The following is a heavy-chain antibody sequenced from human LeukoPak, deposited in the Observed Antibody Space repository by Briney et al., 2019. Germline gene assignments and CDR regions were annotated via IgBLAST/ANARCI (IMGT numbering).Heavy chain of an antibody. CDR3: ARALPITLVRGIIGY. CDR1: GYTFRDYY. V-gene: IGHV1-2*02. J-gene: IGHJ4*02. CDR2: VNPNSGGS. Sequence: ASVKVPCKASGYTFRDYYIHWVRQAPGQGLEWIGWVNPNSGGSNSAQNFQGRVTMTRDTSISTVYMELSRLTSDGTAVYYCARALPITLVRGIIGYWGQGTLVTVSS. D-gene: IGHD3-10*01.